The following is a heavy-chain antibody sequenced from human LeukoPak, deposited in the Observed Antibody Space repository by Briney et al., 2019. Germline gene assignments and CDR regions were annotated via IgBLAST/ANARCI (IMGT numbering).Heavy chain of an antibody. CDR1: GYTFTSYG. CDR2: ISVYNGNT. J-gene: IGHJ4*02. V-gene: IGHV1-18*04. D-gene: IGHD2-2*01. Sequence: ASVKVSCEASGYTFTSYGISWVRQAPGQGLEWMGWISVYNGNTNYAQKLQGRVAMTTDTSTSTAYMELRSLGSDDTAVYYCAKVPSLKSYASTHFDYWGQGTLVTVSS. CDR3: AKVPSLKSYASTHFDY.